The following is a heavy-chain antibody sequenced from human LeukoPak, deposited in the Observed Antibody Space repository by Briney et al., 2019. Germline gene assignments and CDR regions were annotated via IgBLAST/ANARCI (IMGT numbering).Heavy chain of an antibody. CDR2: IYYSGST. J-gene: IGHJ3*02. Sequence: SETLSLTXTVSGGSISSYYWSWIRQPPGKGLEWIGYIYYSGSTNYNPSLKSRVTISVDTSKNQFSLKLSSVTAADTAVYYCARDRRDAFDIWGQGTMVTVSS. CDR3: ARDRRDAFDI. CDR1: GGSISSYY. D-gene: IGHD6-6*01. V-gene: IGHV4-59*01.